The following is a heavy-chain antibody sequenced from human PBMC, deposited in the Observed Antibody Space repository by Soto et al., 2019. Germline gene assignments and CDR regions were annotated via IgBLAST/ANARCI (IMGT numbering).Heavy chain of an antibody. CDR2: ISATSSPI. V-gene: IGHV3-48*01. CDR1: GFTFGRYA. CDR3: ASNSYSSGWYAETDNWFDP. J-gene: IGHJ5*02. D-gene: IGHD6-19*01. Sequence: GGSLRLSCAASGFTFGRYAMNWVRQAPGKGLEWISYISATSSPIYYTDSVKGRFTISRDNAKNSLYLQMNSLRAEDTAVYYCASNSYSSGWYAETDNWFDPWGQGTLVTVSS.